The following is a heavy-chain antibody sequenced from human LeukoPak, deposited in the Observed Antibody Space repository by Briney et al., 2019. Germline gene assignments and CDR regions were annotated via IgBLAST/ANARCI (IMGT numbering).Heavy chain of an antibody. CDR2: IWYDGSYK. CDR1: GFTFSSYG. J-gene: IGHJ3*02. V-gene: IGHV3-33*01. D-gene: IGHD6-6*01. CDR3: ARDLKGPTPSSAFDI. Sequence: GGSLRLSCAASGFTFSSYGMYWVRQAPGKGLEWVAVIWYDGSYKYYVDSVKGRFTISRDNSKNTLYLEMNSLRAEDTAVFYCARDLKGPTPSSAFDIWGQGTMVSVS.